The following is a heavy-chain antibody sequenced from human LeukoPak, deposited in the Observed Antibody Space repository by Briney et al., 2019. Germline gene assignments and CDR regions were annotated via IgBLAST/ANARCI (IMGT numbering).Heavy chain of an antibody. Sequence: GGSLRLSCAASGFTFSTYGMHWVRQAPGKGLEWVAVIWYDGSNKYYADSVKGRFTISRDNSKNTLYLQMNSLRAEDTAVYYCARSYGGNHLTFDYWGQGTLVTVSS. D-gene: IGHD4-23*01. CDR3: ARSYGGNHLTFDY. CDR2: IWYDGSNK. CDR1: GFTFSTYG. J-gene: IGHJ4*02. V-gene: IGHV3-33*08.